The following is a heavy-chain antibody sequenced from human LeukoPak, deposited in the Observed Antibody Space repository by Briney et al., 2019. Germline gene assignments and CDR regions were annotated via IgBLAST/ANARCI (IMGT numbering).Heavy chain of an antibody. CDR2: ISAYSGDT. CDR1: GYTFISYG. J-gene: IGHJ6*02. CDR3: ARGYYESSGYYYHYYGMDV. V-gene: IGHV1-18*01. Sequence: ASVKVSCKASGYTFISYGFTWVRQAPGQGLEWMGWISAYSGDTNYAQKLQGRVTMTTDTSTSTAYMELRSLRSDDTAVYYCARGYYESSGYYYHYYGMDVWGQGTTVTVSS. D-gene: IGHD3-22*01.